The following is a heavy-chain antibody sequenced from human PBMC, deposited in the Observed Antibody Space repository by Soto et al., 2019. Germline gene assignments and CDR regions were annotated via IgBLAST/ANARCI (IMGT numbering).Heavy chain of an antibody. J-gene: IGHJ5*02. V-gene: IGHV4-31*03. CDR2: IFNTATT. Sequence: PSETLSLTCTISGGSFSSGGFYWGWIRQCPGKGLEWIGHIFNTATTRYNPPLRSRLSMSIDTSANLFSMRLSSVTATDTAIYYCARGFYGSGGPDLWGRGTLVTVSS. D-gene: IGHD3-10*01. CDR3: ARGFYGSGGPDL. CDR1: GGSFSSGGFY.